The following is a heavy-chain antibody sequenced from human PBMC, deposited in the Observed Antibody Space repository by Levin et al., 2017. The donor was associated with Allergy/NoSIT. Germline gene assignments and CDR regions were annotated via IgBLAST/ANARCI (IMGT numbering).Heavy chain of an antibody. CDR2: IIPIFGTA. J-gene: IGHJ6*02. D-gene: IGHD3-9*01. CDR1: GGTFSSYA. V-gene: IGHV1-69*13. CDR3: ARGSYDWPSRYYGMDV. Sequence: ASVKVSCKASGGTFSSYAISWVRQAPGQGLEWMGGIIPIFGTANYAQKFQGRVTITADESTSTAYMELSSLRSEDTAVYYCARGSYDWPSRYYGMDVWGQGTTVTVSS.